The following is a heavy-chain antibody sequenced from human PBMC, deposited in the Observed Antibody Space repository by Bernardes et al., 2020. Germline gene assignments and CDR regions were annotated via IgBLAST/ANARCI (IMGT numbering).Heavy chain of an antibody. V-gene: IGHV3-15*01. Sequence: GGSLRLSCAASGFTFSNAWMSWVRQAPGKGLEWVGRIKSKTDGGTTDYAAPVKGRFTISRDDSKNTLYLQMNSLKTEDTAVYYCTKPPSTTVTTVDYWGQGTLVTVSS. D-gene: IGHD4-17*01. J-gene: IGHJ4*02. CDR3: TKPPSTTVTTVDY. CDR1: GFTFSNAW. CDR2: IKSKTDGGTT.